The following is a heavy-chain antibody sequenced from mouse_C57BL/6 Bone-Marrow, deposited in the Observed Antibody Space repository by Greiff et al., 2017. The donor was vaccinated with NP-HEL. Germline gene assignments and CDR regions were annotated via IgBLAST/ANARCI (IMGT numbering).Heavy chain of an antibody. V-gene: IGHV5-9-1*02. J-gene: IGHJ4*01. CDR2: ISSGGDYI. CDR1: GFTFSSYA. CDR3: TRSSYYSNYAMDY. D-gene: IGHD2-5*01. Sequence: EVMLVESGEGLVKPGGSLKLSCAASGFTFSSYAMSWVCQTPEKRLEWVAYISSGGDYIYYADTVKGRFTISRDNARNTLYLQMSSLKSEDTAMYYCTRSSYYSNYAMDYWGQGTSVTVSS.